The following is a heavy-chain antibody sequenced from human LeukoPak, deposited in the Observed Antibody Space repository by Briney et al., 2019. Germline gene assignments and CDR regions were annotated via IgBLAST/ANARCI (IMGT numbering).Heavy chain of an antibody. Sequence: SETLSLTCIVSGYSVDSGYFWGWIRQPPGKGLEWIGNIHHSGTTYYNPSLKSRVTISVDTSKNQFSLNLNSVTAADTAFYYCARDIGSGWSPGYWGQGTLVTVSS. CDR3: ARDIGSGWSPGY. CDR2: IHHSGTT. V-gene: IGHV4-38-2*02. J-gene: IGHJ4*02. D-gene: IGHD6-19*01. CDR1: GYSVDSGYF.